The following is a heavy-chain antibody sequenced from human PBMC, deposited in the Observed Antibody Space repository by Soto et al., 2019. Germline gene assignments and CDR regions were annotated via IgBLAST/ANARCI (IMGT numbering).Heavy chain of an antibody. Sequence: QVQLQESGPGLVKPSQTLSLTCTVSGGSISSGDYYWSWIRQPPGKGLEWIGYIYYSGSTYYNPSLMSRVTISEDTSKNLFSLKLSSVTAADTAVYYCASNYYYDSSGKGATHDRGQGTLVTASS. CDR3: ASNYYYDSSGKGATHD. D-gene: IGHD3-22*01. CDR1: GGSISSGDYY. CDR2: IYYSGST. J-gene: IGHJ4*02. V-gene: IGHV4-30-4*01.